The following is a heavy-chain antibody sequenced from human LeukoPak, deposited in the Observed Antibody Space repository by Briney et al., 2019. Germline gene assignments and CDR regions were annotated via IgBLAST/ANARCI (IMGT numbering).Heavy chain of an antibody. Sequence: ASVKVSCKASGYIFTQYGISWVRQAPGQGLEWMASISTYNSNTNYAQNFQGRVTVTTDTSTSTAYMELRSLRSDDTAVYYCARRTGYNYYYMEVWGQGTTVTVSS. D-gene: IGHD3/OR15-3a*01. CDR2: ISTYNSNT. CDR3: ARRTGYNYYYMEV. J-gene: IGHJ6*03. CDR1: GYIFTQYG. V-gene: IGHV1-18*01.